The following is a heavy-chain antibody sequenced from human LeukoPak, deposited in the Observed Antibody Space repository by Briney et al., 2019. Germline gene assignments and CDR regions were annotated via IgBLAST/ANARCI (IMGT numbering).Heavy chain of an antibody. J-gene: IGHJ4*02. CDR3: AKDQDPGDWPSYFDY. V-gene: IGHV3-30*02. CDR2: IRYDGSNK. Sequence: QSGGSLRLSCAASGFTFSSCGMHWVRQAPGKGLEWVAFIRYDGSNKYYADSVKGRFTISRDNSKNTLYLQMNSPRAEDTAVYYCAKDQDPGDWPSYFDYWGQGTLVTVSS. CDR1: GFTFSSCG. D-gene: IGHD7-27*01.